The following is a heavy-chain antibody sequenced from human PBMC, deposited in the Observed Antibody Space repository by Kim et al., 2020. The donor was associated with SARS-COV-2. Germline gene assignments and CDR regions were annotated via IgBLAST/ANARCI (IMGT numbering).Heavy chain of an antibody. CDR2: GGST. D-gene: IGHD2-15*01. J-gene: IGHJ4*02. CDR3: AKGYQGGR. V-gene: IGHV3-23*01. Sequence: GGSTYYADSVKGRFTISRDNSKNTLYLQMNSLRAEDTAVYYCAKGYQGGRWGQGTLVTVSS.